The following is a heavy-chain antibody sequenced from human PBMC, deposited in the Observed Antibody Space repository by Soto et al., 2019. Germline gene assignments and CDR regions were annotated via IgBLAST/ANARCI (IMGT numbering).Heavy chain of an antibody. CDR2: ISGSGGST. D-gene: IGHD2-2*01. CDR1: GFTFSSYA. J-gene: IGHJ6*03. CDR3: AKGYQLADYNYYYMDV. Sequence: EVQLLESGGGLVQPGGSLRLSCAASGFTFSSYAMSWVRQAPGKGLEWVSAISGSGGSTYYADSVKGRFTISRDNSKNTLYLQMNSLRAEDTAVYYCAKGYQLADYNYYYMDVWGKGTTVTVSS. V-gene: IGHV3-23*01.